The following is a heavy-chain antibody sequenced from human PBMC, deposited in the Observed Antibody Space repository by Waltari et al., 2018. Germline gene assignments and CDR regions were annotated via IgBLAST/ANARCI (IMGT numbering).Heavy chain of an antibody. Sequence: QVQLQESGPGLVKPSETLSLTCAVSGYSISSGYYWGWIRQPPGKGLEWIGSIYHSGSTYYNQSLKSRVTISVDTSKNQFSLKLSSVTAADTAVYYCARGPRYYDFWSGYYSHYYYYYMDVWGKGTTVTVSS. CDR3: ARGPRYYDFWSGYYSHYYYYYMDV. V-gene: IGHV4-38-2*01. CDR1: GYSISSGYY. CDR2: IYHSGST. J-gene: IGHJ6*03. D-gene: IGHD3-3*01.